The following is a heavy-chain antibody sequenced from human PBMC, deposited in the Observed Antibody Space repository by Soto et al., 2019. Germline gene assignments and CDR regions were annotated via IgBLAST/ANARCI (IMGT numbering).Heavy chain of an antibody. V-gene: IGHV3-48*03. D-gene: IGHD2-2*01. J-gene: IGHJ6*02. CDR3: ARDLTGYAMDA. CDR1: GFTFTDYE. CDR2: IISSSRTI. Sequence: GGSLRLSCVASGFTFTDYEMNWVRQAPGKGLEWVSYIISSSRTIYYADSVKGRFTISRDNTRNSLYLQMNSLRVEDTAVYYCARDLTGYAMDAWGQGTTVTVSS.